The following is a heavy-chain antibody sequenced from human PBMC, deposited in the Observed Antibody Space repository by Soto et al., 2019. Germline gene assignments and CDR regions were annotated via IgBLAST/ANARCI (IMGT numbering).Heavy chain of an antibody. Sequence: PSETMSLTCTVSGGYISSYYWSWIRQQTGKGLEWIGYIYYSGSTNYNPSLKSRVTISVDTSKNQFSLKLSSVTAADTAVYYCAREGVSSSWYNYYGMDVWGQGTTVTVSS. D-gene: IGHD6-13*01. CDR2: IYYSGST. V-gene: IGHV4-59*01. CDR1: GGYISSYY. J-gene: IGHJ6*02. CDR3: AREGVSSSWYNYYGMDV.